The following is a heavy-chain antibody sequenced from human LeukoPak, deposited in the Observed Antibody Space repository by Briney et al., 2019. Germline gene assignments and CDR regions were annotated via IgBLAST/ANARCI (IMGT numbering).Heavy chain of an antibody. J-gene: IGHJ6*02. CDR1: GGSISSYY. V-gene: IGHV4-59*08. CDR2: IYYSGST. CDR3: ARLGSPATNYGMDV. D-gene: IGHD2-15*01. Sequence: KTSETLSLTCTVSGGSISSYYWSWIRQPPGKGLEWIGYIYYSGSTNYNPSLKSRVTISVDTSKNQFSLKLSSVTAADTAVYYCARLGSPATNYGMDVWGQGTTVTVSS.